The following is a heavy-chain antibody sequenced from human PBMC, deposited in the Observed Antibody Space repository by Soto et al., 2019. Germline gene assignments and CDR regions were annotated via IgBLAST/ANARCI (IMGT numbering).Heavy chain of an antibody. D-gene: IGHD3-22*01. Sequence: QVQLEQSGAEVKKPGSSVKLSCKSSGGTFSSYRISWVRQAPGQGLEWMGGIMPIFATPKYAQKFQGRVTISADESTSTAYLEVRSLTSADTAVYYCARDRAGYYSHFVYWGQGTLVTVSS. CDR2: IMPIFATP. CDR3: ARDRAGYYSHFVY. CDR1: GGTFSSYR. J-gene: IGHJ4*02. V-gene: IGHV1-69*01.